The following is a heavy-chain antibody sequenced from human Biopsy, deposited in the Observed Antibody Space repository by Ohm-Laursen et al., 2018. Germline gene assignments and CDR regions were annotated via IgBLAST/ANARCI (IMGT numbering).Heavy chain of an antibody. J-gene: IGHJ5*02. CDR3: ARHPTGFWFDP. Sequence: GTLSLTCTVSGGSISSSSTYYWAWLRQPPGKGLEWIGSIYNTETTFYNPSLKSRVTISIVTSTNQFSLKVSSVTAADTALYFCARHPTGFWFDPWGHGTLVTVSS. CDR1: GGSISSSSTYY. CDR2: IYNTETT. V-gene: IGHV4-39*01.